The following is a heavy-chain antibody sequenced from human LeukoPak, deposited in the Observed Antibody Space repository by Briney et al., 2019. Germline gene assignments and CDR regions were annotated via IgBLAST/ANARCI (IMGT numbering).Heavy chain of an antibody. CDR2: IYYSGST. CDR1: GYSISSGYY. V-gene: IGHV4-38-2*02. J-gene: IGHJ4*02. CDR3: AGEIVGATFGVDY. Sequence: PSETLSLTCSVSGYSISSGYYWGWIRQPPGKGLEWIGSIYYSGSTYYNPSLKSRVTISVDTSKNQFSLKLSSVTAADTAVYYCAGEIVGATFGVDYWGQGTLVTVSS. D-gene: IGHD1-26*01.